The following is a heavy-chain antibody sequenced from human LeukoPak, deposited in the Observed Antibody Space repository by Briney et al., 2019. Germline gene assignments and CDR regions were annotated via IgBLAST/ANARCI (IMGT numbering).Heavy chain of an antibody. Sequence: NPSETLSLTCAVYGGSFSGYYWSWIRQPPGKGLEWIGEINHSGSTNYNPSLKSRVTISVDTSKNQFSLKLSSVTAADTAVYYCARGRSMRFDPWGQGTLVTVSS. CDR1: GGSFSGYY. CDR3: ARGRSMRFDP. CDR2: INHSGST. J-gene: IGHJ5*02. V-gene: IGHV4-34*01. D-gene: IGHD2-8*01.